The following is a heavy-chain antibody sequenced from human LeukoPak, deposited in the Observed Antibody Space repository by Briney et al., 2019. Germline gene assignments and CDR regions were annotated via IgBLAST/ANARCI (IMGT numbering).Heavy chain of an antibody. D-gene: IGHD3-22*01. CDR2: VRYDGSNE. CDR3: AKDSNSGYVSVGPDY. V-gene: IGHV3-30*02. CDR1: GFVFSNYG. J-gene: IGHJ4*02. Sequence: GGSPRLSCQTSGFVFSNYGMHWVRQAPGKGLEWVAFVRYDGSNEYYADSVKGRFTISRDNSRNTLYLRMNSLRAEDTGVYSCAKDSNSGYVSVGPDYWGLGTLVTVSS.